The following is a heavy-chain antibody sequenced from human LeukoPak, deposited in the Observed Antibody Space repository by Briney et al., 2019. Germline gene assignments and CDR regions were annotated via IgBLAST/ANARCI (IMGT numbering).Heavy chain of an antibody. J-gene: IGHJ5*02. CDR1: GFTFSSYA. D-gene: IGHD6-13*01. V-gene: IGHV3-30-3*01. CDR2: ISYDGSNK. Sequence: GGSLRLSCAASGFTFSSYAMHWVRQAPGKGLEWVAVISYDGSNKYYADSVKGRFTISRDNSKNTLYLQMNSLRAEDTAVYYCASLGSSWYQFDPWGQGTLVTVSS. CDR3: ASLGSSWYQFDP.